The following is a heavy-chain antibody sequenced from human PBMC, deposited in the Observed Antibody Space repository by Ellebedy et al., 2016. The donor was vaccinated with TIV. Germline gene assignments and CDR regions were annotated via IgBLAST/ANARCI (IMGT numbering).Heavy chain of an antibody. CDR2: ISWNSGSI. J-gene: IGHJ4*02. Sequence: SLKISCAASGFTFDDYAMHWVRQAPGKGLEWVSGISWNSGSIGYADSVKGRFTISRDNAKNSLYLQMNGLRVEDTAVYYCARDRSNIAATGRGVDYWGQGTLVIVSS. CDR1: GFTFDDYA. V-gene: IGHV3-9*01. CDR3: ARDRSNIAATGRGVDY. D-gene: IGHD6-13*01.